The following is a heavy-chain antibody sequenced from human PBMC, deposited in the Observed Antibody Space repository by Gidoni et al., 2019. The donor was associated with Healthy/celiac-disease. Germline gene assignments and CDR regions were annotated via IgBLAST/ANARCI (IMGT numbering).Heavy chain of an antibody. CDR2: ISYDGSNK. CDR3: ATFIAVAGTGTPFDY. CDR1: GFTFRSYG. D-gene: IGHD6-19*01. V-gene: IGHV3-30*03. Sequence: QVQLVESGGGVVQTGRSRRLSCAASGFTFRSYGMHWVRQAPGKGLEWVAVISYDGSNKYYADSVKGRFTISRDNSKNTLYLQMNSLRAEDTAVYYCATFIAVAGTGTPFDYWGQGTLVTVSS. J-gene: IGHJ4*02.